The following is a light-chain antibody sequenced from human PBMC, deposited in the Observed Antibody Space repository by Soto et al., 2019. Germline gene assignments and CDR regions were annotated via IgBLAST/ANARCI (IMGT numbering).Light chain of an antibody. J-gene: IGKJ2*01. CDR1: QSVSSN. Sequence: EIVMTQSPATLSVSPGERATLSCRASQSVSSNLAWYQQKPGQPPRLLIYATSTRATGAPARFSGSGSGTEFTLTISSLQSEDFAVYYCQQYNDWPPYTFGQGTKLEIK. CDR3: QQYNDWPPYT. V-gene: IGKV3-15*01. CDR2: ATS.